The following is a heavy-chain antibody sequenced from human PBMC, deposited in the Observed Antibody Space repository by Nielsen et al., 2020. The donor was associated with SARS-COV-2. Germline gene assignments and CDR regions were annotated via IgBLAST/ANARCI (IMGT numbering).Heavy chain of an antibody. D-gene: IGHD3-22*01. Sequence: SETLSLTCTVSGGSISSGDYYWSWIRQPPGKGLEWIGYIYYSGSTYYNPSLKSRVTISVDTSKNQFSLKLSSVTAADTAVYYCARHTYYYDTTGYKHLDYWGQGTLVTVSS. CDR2: IYYSGST. V-gene: IGHV4-30-4*02. J-gene: IGHJ4*02. CDR3: ARHTYYYDTTGYKHLDY. CDR1: GGSISSGDYY.